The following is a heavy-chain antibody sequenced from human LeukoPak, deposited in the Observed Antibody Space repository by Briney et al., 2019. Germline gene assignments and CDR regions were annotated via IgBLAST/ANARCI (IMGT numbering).Heavy chain of an antibody. Sequence: SETLSLTCTVSGGSISSSRYYWGWIRQPPGKGLEWIGSLYYSGSTYYNPSLKSRVTISVDTSKNQFYLKLSSVTAADTALYYCARGRRLQLWLRGAFDFWGQGTMVTVSS. D-gene: IGHD5-18*01. CDR2: LYYSGST. CDR1: GGSISSSRYY. J-gene: IGHJ3*01. V-gene: IGHV4-39*07. CDR3: ARGRRLQLWLRGAFDF.